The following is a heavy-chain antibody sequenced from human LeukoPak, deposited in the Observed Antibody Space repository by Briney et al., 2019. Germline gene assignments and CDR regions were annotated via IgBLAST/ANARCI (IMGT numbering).Heavy chain of an antibody. V-gene: IGHV3-30-3*01. CDR1: GFTFSDYY. J-gene: IGHJ3*02. CDR2: MSNDGNNK. Sequence: GGSLRLSCAASGFTFSDYYMSWIRQAPGKGLEWVAVMSNDGNNKYYADSVKGRFTISRDNSKNTLYLQMNSLRAEDTAVYYCARDRYSSGWYGAFDIWGQGTMVTVSS. D-gene: IGHD6-19*01. CDR3: ARDRYSSGWYGAFDI.